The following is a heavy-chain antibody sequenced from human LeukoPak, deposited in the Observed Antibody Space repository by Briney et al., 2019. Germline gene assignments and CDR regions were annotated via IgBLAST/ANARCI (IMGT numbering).Heavy chain of an antibody. CDR1: GFTVSSNY. CDR2: IYSGGST. D-gene: IGHD2-21*02. Sequence: PGGSLRLSCAASGFTVSSNYMSWVRQAPGKGLEWVSVIYSGGSTYYADSLKGRLTISRDNSKKTVYLQMSNLRLADTAVYYCARGYYYSSSGVWVDLWGQGTMVTVSS. J-gene: IGHJ3*01. V-gene: IGHV3-53*05. CDR3: ARGYYYSSSGVWVDL.